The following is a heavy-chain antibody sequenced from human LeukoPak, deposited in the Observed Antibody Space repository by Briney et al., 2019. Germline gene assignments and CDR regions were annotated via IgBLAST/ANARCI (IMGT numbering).Heavy chain of an antibody. V-gene: IGHV1-2*02. CDR1: GYTFTGYY. Sequence: ASVKVSCKASGYTFTGYYMHWVRQAPGQGLEWMGWINPNSGGTNFAQKFQGRVTMTRDTSISTAYMELSRLRSDDTAVYYCASGRAATKTLYWFDPWGQGTLVTVSS. J-gene: IGHJ5*02. CDR3: ASGRAATKTLYWFDP. CDR2: INPNSGGT. D-gene: IGHD2-15*01.